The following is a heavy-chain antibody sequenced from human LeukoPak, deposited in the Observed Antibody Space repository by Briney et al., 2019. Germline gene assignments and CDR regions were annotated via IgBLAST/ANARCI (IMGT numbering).Heavy chain of an antibody. CDR2: IIPIFGTA. CDR1: GGTFSSYA. CDR3: ARGGPSILVVVAAQYDAFDI. Sequence: SVKVSRKASGGTFSSYAISWVRQAPGQGLEWMGGIIPIFGTANYAQKFQGRVTITADESTSTAYMELSSLRSEDTAVYYCARGGPSILVVVAAQYDAFDIWGQGTMVTVSS. J-gene: IGHJ3*02. D-gene: IGHD2-15*01. V-gene: IGHV1-69*13.